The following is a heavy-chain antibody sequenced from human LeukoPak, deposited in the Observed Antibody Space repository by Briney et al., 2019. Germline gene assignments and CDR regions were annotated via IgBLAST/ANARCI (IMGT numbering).Heavy chain of an antibody. V-gene: IGHV3-21*05. CDR3: ARDPLFPGSDLGIAFDF. CDR2: ISSSSSDI. J-gene: IGHJ3*01. D-gene: IGHD1-26*01. Sequence: GGSLRLSCAASGFAFSSYGMNWVRQAPGKGLEWLSYISSSSSDIYYTDSVKGRFTVSRDNAKNSLYLQMNSLRAEDTALYYCARDPLFPGSDLGIAFDFWGQGTMVTVSS. CDR1: GFAFSSYG.